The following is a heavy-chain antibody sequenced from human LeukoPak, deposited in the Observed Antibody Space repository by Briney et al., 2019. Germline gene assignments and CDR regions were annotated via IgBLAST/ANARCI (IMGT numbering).Heavy chain of an antibody. V-gene: IGHV3-30-3*01. J-gene: IGHJ4*02. CDR2: ISYDGSNK. CDR3: ARDEEGFDY. CDR1: GFTFSSYA. Sequence: GGSLRLSCAASGFTFSSYAMHWVRQAPGKGLEWVAVISYDGSNKYYADSVKGRFTISRDNSKNTLYLQMNSLRAEDTAVYYCARDEEGFDYWGQGTLVTVSS.